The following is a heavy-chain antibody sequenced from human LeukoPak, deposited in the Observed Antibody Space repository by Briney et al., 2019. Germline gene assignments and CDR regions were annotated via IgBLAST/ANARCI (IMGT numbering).Heavy chain of an antibody. J-gene: IGHJ3*02. V-gene: IGHV3-11*01. Sequence: GGSLRLSCAASGFTFSDYYMSWIRRAPGKGLEWVSYISSSGSTIYYADSVKGRFTISRDNAKNSLYLQMNSLRAEDTAVYYCARALYYYGSGIPAGIWGQGTMVTVSS. CDR2: ISSSGSTI. D-gene: IGHD3-10*01. CDR3: ARALYYYGSGIPAGI. CDR1: GFTFSDYY.